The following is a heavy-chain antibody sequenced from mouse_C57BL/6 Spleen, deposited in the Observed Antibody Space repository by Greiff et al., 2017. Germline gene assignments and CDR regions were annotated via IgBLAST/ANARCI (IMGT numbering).Heavy chain of an antibody. Sequence: QVQLQQPGAELVRPGSSVKLSCKASGYTFTSYWMHWVKQRPIQGLEWIGNIDPSDSETHYNQKFKDKATLTVDKSSSTAYMQLRSLTSEDSAVEYCARSGTMVTTDGFAYWGQGTLVTVSA. CDR3: ARSGTMVTTDGFAY. CDR1: GYTFTSYW. J-gene: IGHJ3*01. CDR2: IDPSDSET. V-gene: IGHV1-52*01. D-gene: IGHD2-2*01.